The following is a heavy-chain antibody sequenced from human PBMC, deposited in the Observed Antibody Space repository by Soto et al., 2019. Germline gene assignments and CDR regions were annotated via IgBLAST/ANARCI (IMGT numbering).Heavy chain of an antibody. CDR3: ARHNTFDNGGYDAFDI. CDR2: IDYVGSA. J-gene: IGHJ3*02. Sequence: PSDTETGSGALPGCRARANNSCGVRQPPGKGLEWIGYIDYVGSAHSSPSLGSRAIISSDTSKNEVSLKLSSVTAADTAMYFCARHNTFDNGGYDAFDIWGPGTKVS. CDR1: GCRARANN. V-gene: IGHV4-34*11. D-gene: IGHD2-15*01.